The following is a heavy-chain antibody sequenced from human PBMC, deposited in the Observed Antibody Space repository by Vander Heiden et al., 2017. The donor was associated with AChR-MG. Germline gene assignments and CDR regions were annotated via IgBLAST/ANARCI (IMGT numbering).Heavy chain of an antibody. CDR3: ARISCSATSCLDY. D-gene: IGHD2-2*01. V-gene: IGHV1-8*01. J-gene: IGHJ4*02. CDR2: MNPNIDDT. CDR1: GYNFTNFD. Sequence: QVRLLQSGAEVKKPGALVKVSCKACGYNFTNFDINWVRQAPGQGREWMGWMNPNIDDTGYAQRFQGRVTLTWNTSISTAYMELSSLTSEDTAVYFCARISCSATSCLDYWGQGALVTVSS.